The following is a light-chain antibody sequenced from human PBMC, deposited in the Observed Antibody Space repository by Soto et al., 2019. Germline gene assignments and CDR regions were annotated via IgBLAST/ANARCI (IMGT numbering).Light chain of an antibody. Sequence: EIVLTQSPDTLSLSPGERATLSCRASQSVSSSFLAWYHQKPGQAPRLLIYRASSRATGIPDRFTGSGSGTDFTLTISRLEPEDFAVYYCQQYGSSPTFGGGTKVEIK. CDR3: QQYGSSPT. V-gene: IGKV3-20*01. CDR1: QSVSSSF. CDR2: RAS. J-gene: IGKJ4*01.